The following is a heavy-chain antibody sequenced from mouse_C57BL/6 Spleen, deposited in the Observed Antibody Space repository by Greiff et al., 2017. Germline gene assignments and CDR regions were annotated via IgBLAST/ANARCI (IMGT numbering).Heavy chain of an antibody. CDR1: GYSITSGYY. V-gene: IGHV3-6*01. CDR2: ISYDGSN. D-gene: IGHD1-1*01. J-gene: IGHJ2*01. CDR3: ARDGGITTVGATDY. Sequence: EVQRVESGPGLVKPSQSLSLTCSVTGYSITSGYYWNWIRQFPGNKLEWMGYISYDGSNNYNPSLKNRISITRDTSKNQFFLKLNSVTTEDTATYYCARDGGITTVGATDYWGQGTTLTVSS.